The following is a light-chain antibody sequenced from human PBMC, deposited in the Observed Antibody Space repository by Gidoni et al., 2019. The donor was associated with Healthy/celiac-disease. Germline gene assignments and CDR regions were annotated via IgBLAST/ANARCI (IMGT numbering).Light chain of an antibody. Sequence: DIQMTQSPSTLSASVGDRVTITCRASQSIGSWLAWYQQKPGKAPNLLIYKASYLESGVSSRFSGHGSGTQFTLTISSLQPDDFATYHCQHYNSLWTFGQGTKVEIK. CDR3: QHYNSLWT. CDR1: QSIGSW. J-gene: IGKJ1*01. CDR2: KAS. V-gene: IGKV1-5*03.